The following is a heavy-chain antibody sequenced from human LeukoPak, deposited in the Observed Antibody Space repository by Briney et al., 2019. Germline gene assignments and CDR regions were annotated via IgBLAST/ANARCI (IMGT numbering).Heavy chain of an antibody. CDR2: IYYSGST. D-gene: IGHD3-3*01. J-gene: IGHJ5*02. V-gene: IGHV4-39*07. Sequence: SETPFLTCTVSGGSISSSSYYWGWIRQPPGKGLEWIGSIYYSGSTYYNPSLKSRVTISVDTSKNQFSLKLSSVTAADTAVYYCARGRAILRFFVSMDSMNWFDPWGQGTLVTVSS. CDR1: GGSISSSSYY. CDR3: ARGRAILRFFVSMDSMNWFDP.